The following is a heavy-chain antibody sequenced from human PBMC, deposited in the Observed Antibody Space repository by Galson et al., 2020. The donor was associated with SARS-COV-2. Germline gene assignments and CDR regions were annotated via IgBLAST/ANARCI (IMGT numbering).Heavy chain of an antibody. J-gene: IGHJ3*02. CDR1: GGSISSSNW. V-gene: IGHV4-4*02. CDR2: IYHSGST. Sequence: SQTLSLTCAVSGGSISSSNWWSWVRQPPGKGLEWIGEIYHSGSTNYNPSLKRRVTISVDKSKNQFSLKLSSVTAADTAVYYCARERRRYCSSTSCYTCAFDIWGQGTMVTVSS. CDR3: ARERRRYCSSTSCYTCAFDI. D-gene: IGHD2-2*02.